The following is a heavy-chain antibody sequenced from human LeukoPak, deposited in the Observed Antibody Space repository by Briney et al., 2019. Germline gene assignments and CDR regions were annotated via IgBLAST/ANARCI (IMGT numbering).Heavy chain of an antibody. Sequence: ASVKVSCKASGYSFTAYVISWARQAPGQGLEWMGWISTYNPNTNYAQKFQGRVTMTTDTSTSTVYMELRSLRSDDTAVYYCARSPARGYDILTNYNDYWGQGTLVTVSS. CDR2: ISTYNPNT. CDR1: GYSFTAYV. V-gene: IGHV1-18*01. D-gene: IGHD3-9*01. CDR3: ARSPARGYDILTNYNDY. J-gene: IGHJ4*02.